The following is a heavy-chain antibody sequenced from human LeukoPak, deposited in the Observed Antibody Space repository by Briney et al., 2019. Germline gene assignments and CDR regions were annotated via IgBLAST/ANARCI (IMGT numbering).Heavy chain of an antibody. CDR2: INTDGSST. V-gene: IGHV3-74*01. D-gene: IGHD3-10*01. J-gene: IGHJ6*02. Sequence: GGSLRLSCAASGFTFSSYWMHWVRQAPGKGLVWVSRINTDGSSTKYADSVKGRLTISRDNAKNSLYLQMNSLRAEDTAVYYCARDVAYYGSAMGTYYYYGMDVWGQGTTVTVSS. CDR3: ARDVAYYGSAMGTYYYYGMDV. CDR1: GFTFSSYW.